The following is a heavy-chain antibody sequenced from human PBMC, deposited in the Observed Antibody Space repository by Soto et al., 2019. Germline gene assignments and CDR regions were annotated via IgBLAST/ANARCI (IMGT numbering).Heavy chain of an antibody. CDR2: ISPYNGDT. V-gene: IGHV1-18*01. Sequence: GASVKVSCKASGYTLTNHGISWVRQAPGEGLEWMGWISPYNGDTNNAQKFQGRVTMTTDTPTNTGFMELTRLTSDDTAVYYCARGGISSSEGLDYWGQGTLVTVSS. J-gene: IGHJ4*02. D-gene: IGHD6-13*01. CDR1: GYTLTNHG. CDR3: ARGGISSSEGLDY.